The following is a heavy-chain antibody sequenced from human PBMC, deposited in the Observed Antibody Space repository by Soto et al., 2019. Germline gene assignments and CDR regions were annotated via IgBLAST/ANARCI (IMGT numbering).Heavy chain of an antibody. J-gene: IGHJ4*02. CDR2: ISYDGSNK. CDR3: ARDGGIAVAGLHFDY. CDR1: GFTFSSYA. Sequence: PGGSLRLSCAASGFTFSSYAMHWVRQAPGKGLEWVAVISYDGSNKYYADSVKGRFTISRDNSKNTLYLQMNSLRAEDTAVYYCARDGGIAVAGLHFDYWGQGT. V-gene: IGHV3-30-3*01. D-gene: IGHD6-19*01.